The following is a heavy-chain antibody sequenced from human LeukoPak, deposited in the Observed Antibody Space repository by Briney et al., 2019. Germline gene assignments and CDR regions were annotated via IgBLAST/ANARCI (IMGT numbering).Heavy chain of an antibody. D-gene: IGHD3-10*01. Sequence: ASVKVSCKASGYTFTSYAMHWVRQAPGQRLEWMGWINAGNGNTKYSQKLQGRVTITRDTSASTAYMELSSLRSEDTAVYYCANGDYYYYGMDVWGQGTTVTVSS. CDR3: ANGDYYYYGMDV. J-gene: IGHJ6*02. CDR2: INAGNGNT. CDR1: GYTFTSYA. V-gene: IGHV1-3*01.